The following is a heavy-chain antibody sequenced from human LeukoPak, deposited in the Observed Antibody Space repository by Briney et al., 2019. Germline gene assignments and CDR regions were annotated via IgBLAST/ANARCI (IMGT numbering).Heavy chain of an antibody. CDR2: ISTMSNYI. CDR3: SRNRLGGLAL. V-gene: IGHV3-21*01. D-gene: IGHD3-3*02. Sequence: GGSLRLSCAASGFDFSTYAINWVRQAPGKGLEWVSSISTMSNYIFYGDSVKGGFTISRDNAKNSVYLQMNSLRPEDTAVYYCSRNRLGGLALWGQGTLATASS. CDR1: GFDFSTYA. J-gene: IGHJ4*02.